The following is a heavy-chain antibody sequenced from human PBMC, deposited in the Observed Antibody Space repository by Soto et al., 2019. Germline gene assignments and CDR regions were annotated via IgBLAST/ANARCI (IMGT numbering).Heavy chain of an antibody. CDR3: VKASTVTGVGGYR. CDR1: GFAFSSYW. Sequence: EVQLVESGGGLVQPGGSLRLSCAASGFAFSSYWMQWVRQAPGKGPVWVSRISSNGRNTTYADPVKGRFTVSRDNAKNTLHLQMTSLRDDDTAVYYCVKASTVTGVGGYRWGQGTLVTVSS. CDR2: ISSNGRNT. V-gene: IGHV3-74*03. D-gene: IGHD6-19*01. J-gene: IGHJ4*02.